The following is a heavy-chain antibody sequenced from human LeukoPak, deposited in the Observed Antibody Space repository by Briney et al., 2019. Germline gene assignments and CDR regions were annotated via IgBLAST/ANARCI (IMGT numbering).Heavy chain of an antibody. CDR2: ISGGGETT. J-gene: IGHJ4*02. Sequence: GGSLRLSCAASGFTFNNYAMNWVRQAPGKGLEWVSSISGGGETTYYADSAKGRFTISRDNSQNTLYLQMNSLRAEDTAVYYCARGVATHDYWGQGTLVTVSS. CDR3: ARGVATHDY. D-gene: IGHD5-12*01. V-gene: IGHV3-23*01. CDR1: GFTFNNYA.